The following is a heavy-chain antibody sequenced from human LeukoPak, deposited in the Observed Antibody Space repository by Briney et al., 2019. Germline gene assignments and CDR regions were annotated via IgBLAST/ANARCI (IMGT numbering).Heavy chain of an antibody. Sequence: SETLSLSCTVSGDSISSSNYYWGWIRQPPGKGLEWIGSIYYGGSTYYNPSLKSRVTISVDTSKNQFSLKLSSVTAADTAVYYCARGGTGGYSYGWELDYWGQGTLVTVSS. D-gene: IGHD5-18*01. V-gene: IGHV4-39*07. CDR3: ARGGTGGYSYGWELDY. J-gene: IGHJ4*02. CDR2: IYYGGST. CDR1: GDSISSSNYY.